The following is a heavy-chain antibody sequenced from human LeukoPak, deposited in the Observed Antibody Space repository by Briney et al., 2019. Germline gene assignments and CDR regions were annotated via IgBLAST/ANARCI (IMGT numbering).Heavy chain of an antibody. D-gene: IGHD6-13*01. CDR3: ATLIAPAGGY. CDR1: GFMFSNSG. Sequence: GRSLRLSCAASGFMFSNSGMHWVRQAPGKGLEWVAVISYNGSDKYYADSVKGRFTISRDNSKNMLYLQLSSLRAEDTGVYYCATLIAPAGGYWGQGTLVTVSS. J-gene: IGHJ4*02. V-gene: IGHV3-30*03. CDR2: ISYNGSDK.